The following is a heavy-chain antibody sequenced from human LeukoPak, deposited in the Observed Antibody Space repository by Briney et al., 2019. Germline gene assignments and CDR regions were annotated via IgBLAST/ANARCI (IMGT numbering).Heavy chain of an antibody. J-gene: IGHJ4*02. D-gene: IGHD6-19*01. V-gene: IGHV3-48*01. CDR2: ISSGSTTI. Sequence: GGSLRLYCATSGFTLSSYSMNWVRQAPGKGLEWDSYISSGSTTIYYADSVKGRFTISRDNAKNSLYLQMNSLRAEDTAVYYCARDVEQWLVRVYYFDYWGQGTLVTVSS. CDR3: ARDVEQWLVRVYYFDY. CDR1: GFTLSSYS.